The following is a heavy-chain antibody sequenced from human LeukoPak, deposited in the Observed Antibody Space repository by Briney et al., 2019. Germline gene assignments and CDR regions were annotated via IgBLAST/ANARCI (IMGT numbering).Heavy chain of an antibody. Sequence: SVKASCKASGGTFSSYAISWVRQAPGQGLEWMGGIIPIFGTANYAQKFQGRVTITADESTSTAYMELSSLRSEDTAVYYCARDGGLAVGALNWFDPWGQGTLVTVSS. CDR2: IIPIFGTA. D-gene: IGHD1-26*01. CDR3: ARDGGLAVGALNWFDP. V-gene: IGHV1-69*13. J-gene: IGHJ5*02. CDR1: GGTFSSYA.